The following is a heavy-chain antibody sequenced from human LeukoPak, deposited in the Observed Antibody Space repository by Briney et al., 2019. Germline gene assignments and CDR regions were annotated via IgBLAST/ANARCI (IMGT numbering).Heavy chain of an antibody. CDR2: VYHSGNT. CDR3: ARLYPPATRFDY. V-gene: IGHV4-38-2*02. J-gene: IGHJ4*02. CDR1: GYSISSGYY. D-gene: IGHD5-24*01. Sequence: SETLSLTCTVSGYSISSGYYWGWIRQPPGKGLEWIGSVYHSGNTYYNPSLRSRVTISLDTSKNQFSLKLTSVTAADTAVYFCARLYPPATRFDYWGQGTLVTVSS.